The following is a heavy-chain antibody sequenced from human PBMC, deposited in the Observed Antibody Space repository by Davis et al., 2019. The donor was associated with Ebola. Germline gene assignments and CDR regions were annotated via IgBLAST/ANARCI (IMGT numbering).Heavy chain of an antibody. CDR2: ISSSSSTI. CDR1: GFTFSSYS. D-gene: IGHD6-19*01. CDR3: ARDPIAVAGTGYYYYYMDV. V-gene: IGHV3-48*04. J-gene: IGHJ6*03. Sequence: PGGSLRLSCAASGFTFSSYSMNWVRQAPGKGLEWVSYISSSSSTIYYADSVKGRFTISRDNAKNSLYLQMNSLRAEDTAVYYCARDPIAVAGTGYYYYYMDVWGKGTTVTVSS.